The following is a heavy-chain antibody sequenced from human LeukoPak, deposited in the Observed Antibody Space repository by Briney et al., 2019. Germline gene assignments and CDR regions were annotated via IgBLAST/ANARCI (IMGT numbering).Heavy chain of an antibody. CDR3: ARHVSGDYAWLDV. Sequence: PSETLSLTCTVSGGSISRYYWSWIRQPPGKGLEWIGYISYSGSTNYNPSLKSRVTISVDTSKNQFSLKLSSVTAADTAMYYCARHVSGDYAWLDVWGQGTTVSVSS. V-gene: IGHV4-59*08. J-gene: IGHJ6*02. CDR2: ISYSGST. CDR1: GGSISRYY. D-gene: IGHD4-17*01.